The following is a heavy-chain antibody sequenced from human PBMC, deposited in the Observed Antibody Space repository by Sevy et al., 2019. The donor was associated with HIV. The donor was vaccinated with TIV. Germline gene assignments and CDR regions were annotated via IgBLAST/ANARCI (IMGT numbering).Heavy chain of an antibody. CDR1: GFTFSSYA. D-gene: IGHD3-10*01. CDR2: ISGSGGST. V-gene: IGHV3-23*01. J-gene: IGHJ4*02. CDR3: AKESPMVRGVYFDY. Sequence: GGSLRLSCAASGFTFSSYAMTWVRQAPGKGLEWVSAISGSGGSTYYADSVKGRFTISRDNSENTLYLQMNSLGAGDTAVYYCAKESPMVRGVYFDYWGQGTLVTVSS.